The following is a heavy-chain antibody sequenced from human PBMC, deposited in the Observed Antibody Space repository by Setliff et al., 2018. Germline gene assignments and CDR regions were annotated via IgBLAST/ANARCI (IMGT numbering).Heavy chain of an antibody. D-gene: IGHD6-19*01. V-gene: IGHV3-23*01. CDR2: ILGSDGRT. CDR3: TKDPRTVPGYYFDS. CDR1: GFTFTNYA. J-gene: IGHJ4*02. Sequence: PGGSLRLSCTASGFTFTNYAMSWVRQAPGKGLEWVSGILGSDGRTYYADSVKGRFVISRDDSKNTLYLQMNSLRVEDTAIYYCTKDPRTVPGYYFDSWGQGILVTVSS.